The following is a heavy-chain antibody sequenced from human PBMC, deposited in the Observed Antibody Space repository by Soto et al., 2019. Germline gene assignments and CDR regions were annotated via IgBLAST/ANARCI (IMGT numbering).Heavy chain of an antibody. CDR3: AGRDWSGSTSHFYFDY. CDR1: GGSIISSNW. V-gene: IGHV4-4*02. D-gene: IGHD3-9*01. J-gene: IGHJ4*02. Sequence: KPSETLSLTCAVSGGSIISSNWWNWVRQPPGKGLEWIGEIYHSGSTYYKPSLKSRVAMSVDTSKNQFSLKLTSATAADTAVYYCAGRDWSGSTSHFYFDYWVQGVLVTVSS. CDR2: IYHSGST.